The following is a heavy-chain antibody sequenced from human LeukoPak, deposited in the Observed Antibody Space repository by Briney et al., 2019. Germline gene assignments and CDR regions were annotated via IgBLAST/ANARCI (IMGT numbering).Heavy chain of an antibody. V-gene: IGHV3-23*01. D-gene: IGHD1-26*01. CDR1: GFTFSGYV. Sequence: PGGSLRLSCAASGFTFSGYVIHWVREAPGKGLEWGSAISGSGGSTYYADSVKGRFTISRDNSKTTLYLQMNSLRAEDTAVYCCAKGAYSGSYFRAPPDAFDIWGQGTMVTVSS. CDR2: ISGSGGST. CDR3: AKGAYSGSYFRAPPDAFDI. J-gene: IGHJ3*02.